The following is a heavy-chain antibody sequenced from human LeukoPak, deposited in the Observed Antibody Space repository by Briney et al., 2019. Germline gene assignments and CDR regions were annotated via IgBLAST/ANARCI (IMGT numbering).Heavy chain of an antibody. CDR3: AKATGYTSGWYGYHFDF. Sequence: PGGSLRLSCAASGFTFDDSAIRWVRQAPGKGLEWVSLITGAGGSTYYADSVKGRFTISRDNSKSSLYLQMNSLRTEDTALYYCAKATGYTSGWYGYHFDFWGQGTLVSVSS. D-gene: IGHD6-19*01. V-gene: IGHV3-43*02. J-gene: IGHJ4*02. CDR1: GFTFDDSA. CDR2: ITGAGGST.